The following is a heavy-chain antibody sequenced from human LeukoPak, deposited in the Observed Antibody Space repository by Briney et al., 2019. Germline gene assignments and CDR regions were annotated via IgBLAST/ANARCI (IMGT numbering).Heavy chain of an antibody. D-gene: IGHD1-14*01. J-gene: IGHJ4*01. CDR3: AGLRHLGNTYYYFDS. CDR1: GGTFSGDC. V-gene: IGHV4-34*08. CDR2: INHSGST. Sequence: SETLTLSCADHGGTFSGDCWSWIRQPPGKGLEWIGEINHSGSTNYNPSLKSRVTISVDTSKNQFSLKLISVTSSDTAVDYCAGLRHLGNTYYYFDSWG.